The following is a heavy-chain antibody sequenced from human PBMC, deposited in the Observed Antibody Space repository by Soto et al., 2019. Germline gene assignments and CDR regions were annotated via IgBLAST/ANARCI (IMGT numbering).Heavy chain of an antibody. Sequence: PGGSLRLSCAASGFTFSDYYMSWIRQAPGKGLEWVSYISSSGSTIYYADSVKGRFTISRDNAKNSLYLQMNSLRAEDTAVYYCARDRLDYDILTGYYPTPIYYYYGMDVWGQGTTVTVSS. CDR1: GFTFSDYY. CDR3: ARDRLDYDILTGYYPTPIYYYYGMDV. J-gene: IGHJ6*02. D-gene: IGHD3-9*01. V-gene: IGHV3-11*01. CDR2: ISSSGSTI.